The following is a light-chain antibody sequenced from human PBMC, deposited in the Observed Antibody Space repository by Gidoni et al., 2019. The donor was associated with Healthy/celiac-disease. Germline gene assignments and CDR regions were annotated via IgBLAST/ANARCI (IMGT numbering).Light chain of an antibody. J-gene: IGKJ4*01. Sequence: DSQLTQSPPSLSASVGDRVTITCQASQDISNYLNWYQQKPGKAPKLLIYDASNLETGVPSRFSGSGSGTDFTFTISSLQPEDIATYYCQQYYNLPLTFGGGTKVEIK. CDR3: QQYYNLPLT. CDR2: DAS. CDR1: QDISNY. V-gene: IGKV1-33*01.